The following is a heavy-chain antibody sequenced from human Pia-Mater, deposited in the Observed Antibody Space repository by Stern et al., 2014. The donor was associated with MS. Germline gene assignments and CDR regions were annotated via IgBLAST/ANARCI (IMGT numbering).Heavy chain of an antibody. CDR1: GFTFSSYG. D-gene: IGHD6-6*01. CDR3: ARGDSSSPLEY. J-gene: IGHJ4*02. Sequence: QVQLVQSGGGVVQPGRSLRLSCAASGFTFSSYGMHWGRQTPGKGLEWVAVIWYDGSNKYYADSVKGRFTISRDNSENTLYLQMNSLRAEDTAVYYCARGDSSSPLEYWGQGTLVTVSS. V-gene: IGHV3-33*01. CDR2: IWYDGSNK.